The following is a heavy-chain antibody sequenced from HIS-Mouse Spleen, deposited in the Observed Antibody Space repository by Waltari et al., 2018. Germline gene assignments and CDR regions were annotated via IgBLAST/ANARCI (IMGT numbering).Heavy chain of an antibody. Sequence: QLQLQESGPGLVKPSETLSLTCTVSGGSISSSSYYWGWIRQPPGKGLGWIGSIDYSGSTYYTPSRKSRVTISVDTTTNQFSLKLSSVTAADTAVYYCAREIPYSSSWYDWYFDLWGRGTLVTVSS. CDR3: AREIPYSSSWYDWYFDL. D-gene: IGHD6-13*01. CDR2: IDYSGST. V-gene: IGHV4-39*07. J-gene: IGHJ2*01. CDR1: GGSISSSSYY.